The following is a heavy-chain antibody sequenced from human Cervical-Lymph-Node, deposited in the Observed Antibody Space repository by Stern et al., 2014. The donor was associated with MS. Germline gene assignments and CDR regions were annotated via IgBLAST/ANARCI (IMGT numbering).Heavy chain of an antibody. V-gene: IGHV1-8*01. CDR1: GYTFTSYD. Sequence: QVQLEQSGAEVKKPGASVKVSCKASGYTFTSYDINWVRQANGQGLEWMGWMKPNSGNTGYAQQFQGRVTMTRNTSISTAYMELSSLRSEDTAVYYCARLSLYDFSMTPMDVWGQGTTVTVSS. CDR2: MKPNSGNT. CDR3: ARLSLYDFSMTPMDV. D-gene: IGHD3-3*01. J-gene: IGHJ6*02.